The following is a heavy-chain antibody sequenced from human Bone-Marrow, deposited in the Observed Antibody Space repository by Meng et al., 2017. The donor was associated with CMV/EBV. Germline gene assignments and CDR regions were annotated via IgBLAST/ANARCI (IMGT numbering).Heavy chain of an antibody. CDR3: ARDAVVPAAITQSADYYYYGMDV. D-gene: IGHD2-2*02. J-gene: IGHJ6*04. V-gene: IGHV1-69*05. Sequence: SVKVSCKASGGTFSSYAISWVRQAPGQGLEWMGGIIPIFGTANYAQKFQGRVTITTDESTSTAYMELSSLRSEDTAVYYCARDAVVPAAITQSADYYYYGMDVWGEGTTITVSS. CDR1: GGTFSSYA. CDR2: IIPIFGTA.